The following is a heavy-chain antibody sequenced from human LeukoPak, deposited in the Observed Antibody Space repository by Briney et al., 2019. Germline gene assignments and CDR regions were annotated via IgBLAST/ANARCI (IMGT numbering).Heavy chain of an antibody. J-gene: IGHJ3*02. D-gene: IGHD5-12*01. CDR2: IYFNSGAT. Sequence: ASVKVSCKASGFTFRDYYVQWVRQVPGQGLECVGWIYFNSGATRYAPKFQGRFTLTGDTSINTVYMELVSLGSDDTAMYYCAREGSSASGQDWYAFDIWGQETRVTVSS. CDR3: AREGSSASGQDWYAFDI. CDR1: GFTFRDYY. V-gene: IGHV1-2*02.